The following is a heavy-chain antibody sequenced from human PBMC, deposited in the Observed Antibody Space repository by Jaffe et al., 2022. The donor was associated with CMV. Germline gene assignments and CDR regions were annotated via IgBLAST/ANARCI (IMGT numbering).Heavy chain of an antibody. J-gene: IGHJ6*02. CDR1: GFTFSSYG. CDR3: AKEAYYDFWSGYSLGYYYYGMDV. CDR2: ISYDGSNK. Sequence: QVQLVESGGGVVQPGRSLRLSCAASGFTFSSYGMHWVRQAPGKGLEWVAVISYDGSNKYYADSVKGRFTISRDNSKNTLYLQMNSLRAEDTAVYYCAKEAYYDFWSGYSLGYYYYGMDVWGQGTTVTVSS. V-gene: IGHV3-30*18. D-gene: IGHD3-3*01.